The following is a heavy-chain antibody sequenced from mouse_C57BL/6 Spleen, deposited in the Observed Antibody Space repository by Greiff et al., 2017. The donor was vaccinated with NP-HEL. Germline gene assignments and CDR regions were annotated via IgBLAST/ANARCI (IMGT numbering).Heavy chain of an antibody. CDR3: VREGLAY. J-gene: IGHJ3*01. CDR1: GFSFNTYA. CDR2: IRSKSNNYAT. V-gene: IGHV10-1*01. Sequence: EVHLVESGGGLVQPKGSLKLSCAASGFSFNTYAMNWVRQAPGQGLEWVARIRSKSNNYATYYADSVKDRFTISRDDSESMLYLQMNNLKTEDTAMYYCVREGLAYWGQGTLVTVSA.